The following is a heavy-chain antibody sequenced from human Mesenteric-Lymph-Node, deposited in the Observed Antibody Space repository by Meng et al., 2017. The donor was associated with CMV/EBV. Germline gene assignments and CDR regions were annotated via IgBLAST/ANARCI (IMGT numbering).Heavy chain of an antibody. CDR3: ARRDTALAQYYFDH. CDR2: ISWNSDNI. Sequence: SLKISCVASGFTFDDYAMNWVRQAPGKGLEWVSDISWNSDNIGYADSVKGRFTISRDNAKNSLYLQMNSLRPEDTALYYCARRDTALAQYYFDHWGQGTLVTVSS. J-gene: IGHJ4*02. D-gene: IGHD5-18*01. V-gene: IGHV3-9*01. CDR1: GFTFDDYA.